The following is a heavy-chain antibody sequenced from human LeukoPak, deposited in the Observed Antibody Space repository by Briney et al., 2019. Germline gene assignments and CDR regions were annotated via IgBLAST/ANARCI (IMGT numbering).Heavy chain of an antibody. J-gene: IGHJ4*02. CDR2: ISSDGSST. V-gene: IGHV3-74*01. Sequence: QPGGSLRLSCAASGFSFSTYWMHWVRQAPGKGLVWVSRISSDGSSTTYVDSVQGRFTISRDNAKNTLYLQMNSLRAEDTAVYYCARVGLHCGGGSGYDYWGQRALFTVSS. D-gene: IGHD2-15*01. CDR3: ARVGLHCGGGSGYDY. CDR1: GFSFSTYW.